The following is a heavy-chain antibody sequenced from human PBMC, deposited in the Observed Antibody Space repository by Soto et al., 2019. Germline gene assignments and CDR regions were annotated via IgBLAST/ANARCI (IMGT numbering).Heavy chain of an antibody. CDR3: AASIFYYGMDV. Sequence: ESLKISCKGSGYTFTNYLIGWVRQMPGKGPEWMGIIYPGDSDTKYNPSFQGQVTISADKSITTTYLQWSSLKASDTAIYYCAASIFYYGMDVWGQGTTVTVSS. J-gene: IGHJ6*02. CDR1: GYTFTNYL. CDR2: IYPGDSDT. V-gene: IGHV5-51*01.